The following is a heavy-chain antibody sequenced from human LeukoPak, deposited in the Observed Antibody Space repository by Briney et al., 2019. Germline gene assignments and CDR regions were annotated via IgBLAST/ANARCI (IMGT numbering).Heavy chain of an antibody. D-gene: IGHD6-13*01. Sequence: PSETLSLTCTVSGGSISSYYWSWIRQPPGKGLEWIGYIYYSGSTNYNPSLKSRVTISVDTSKNQFSLKLSSVTAAGTAVYYCARGPYSSSWYRQFDYWGQGTLVTVSS. J-gene: IGHJ4*02. CDR3: ARGPYSSSWYRQFDY. CDR1: GGSISSYY. V-gene: IGHV4-59*01. CDR2: IYYSGST.